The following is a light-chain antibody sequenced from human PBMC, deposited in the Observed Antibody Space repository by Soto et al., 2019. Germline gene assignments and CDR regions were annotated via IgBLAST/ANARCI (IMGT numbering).Light chain of an antibody. CDR1: QTVSSNY. Sequence: EIVLTQSPGTLSLSPGERATLSCRASQTVSSNYLAWYQQKPGQAPRLLIYGASSRATGIPDRFSGSGSGTDFPLTIRRVGAEDFAVYYCQYSGRSFTFGHGTKVDIK. J-gene: IGKJ3*01. CDR2: GAS. V-gene: IGKV3-20*01. CDR3: QYSGRSFT.